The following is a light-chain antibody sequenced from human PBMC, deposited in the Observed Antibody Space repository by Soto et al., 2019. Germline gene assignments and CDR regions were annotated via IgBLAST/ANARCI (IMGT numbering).Light chain of an antibody. CDR1: PTIDNT. CDR3: QHYNYWPYT. Sequence: EIVIAPFSTPPALSPGGRTPLSCRASPTIDNTLAWYQRKPGQAPRLLIYDASTRATGVPARFSGSGSGTDFTLTISSLQSEDFAVYYCQHYNYWPYTFGQGTKVDIK. V-gene: IGKV3-15*01. J-gene: IGKJ2*01. CDR2: DAS.